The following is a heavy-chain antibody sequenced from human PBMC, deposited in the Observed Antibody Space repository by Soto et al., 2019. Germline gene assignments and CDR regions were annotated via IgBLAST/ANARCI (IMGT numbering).Heavy chain of an antibody. J-gene: IGHJ3*02. V-gene: IGHV4-59*01. Sequence: PSETLSLTCTVSGGSSSGDYGSWIRQPPGKGLEWTGYIYYSGNTDYNPSLKSRVTISVDTSRNQFSLKLSSVTAADTAVYYCARDPFSSGYYYGSHDAFDIWGQGTMVTVSS. CDR1: GGSSSGDY. D-gene: IGHD3-22*01. CDR2: IYYSGNT. CDR3: ARDPFSSGYYYGSHDAFDI.